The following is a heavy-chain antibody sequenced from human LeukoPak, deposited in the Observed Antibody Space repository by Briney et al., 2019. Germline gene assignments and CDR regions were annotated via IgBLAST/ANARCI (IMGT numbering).Heavy chain of an antibody. J-gene: IGHJ4*02. CDR2: INHSGST. V-gene: IGHV4-34*01. CDR1: GGSFSGYY. Sequence: SSETLSLNCAVYGGSFSGYYWSWIRQPPGKGLEWIGEINHSGSTNYNPSLKSRVTISVDTSKNQFSLKLSSVTAADTAVYYCAVLPGIAVAGTGGYWGQGTLVTVSS. CDR3: AVLPGIAVAGTGGY. D-gene: IGHD6-19*01.